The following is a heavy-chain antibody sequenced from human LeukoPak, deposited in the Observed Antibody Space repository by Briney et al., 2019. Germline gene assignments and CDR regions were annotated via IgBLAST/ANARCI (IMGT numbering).Heavy chain of an antibody. Sequence: PGGSLRLSCAASGFTVSSNYMSWVRQAPGKGLEWVSVIYSGGSTYYADSVKGRFTISRDNSKNTLYLQMNSLRAEDTAVYYCARDGAAAGHDAFDIWGQGTMVTVSS. CDR1: GFTVSSNY. CDR3: ARDGAAAGHDAFDI. J-gene: IGHJ3*02. CDR2: IYSGGST. V-gene: IGHV3-53*01. D-gene: IGHD6-13*01.